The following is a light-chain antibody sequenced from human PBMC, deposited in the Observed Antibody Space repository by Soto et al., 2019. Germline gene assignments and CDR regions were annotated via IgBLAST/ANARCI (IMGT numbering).Light chain of an antibody. J-gene: IGKJ1*01. CDR3: QHYNNWPPWT. V-gene: IGKV3-15*01. Sequence: EIVMTQSPVTLSVSVGERATLSCRASQSVSNNLAWYQQKPGQAPRLLIYGASTRATGIPARFSGSGSGTEFTLTISSLQSEDFAVYYCQHYNNWPPWTFGQGTKVEIK. CDR2: GAS. CDR1: QSVSNN.